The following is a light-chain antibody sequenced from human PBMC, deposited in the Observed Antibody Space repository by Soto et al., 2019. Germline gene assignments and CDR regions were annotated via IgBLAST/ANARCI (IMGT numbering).Light chain of an antibody. CDR2: EDN. V-gene: IGLV6-57*02. CDR1: SGSIASSY. CDR3: QSYDGSNHVV. Sequence: NFMLTQPHSVSESPGKTVTISCTGSSGSIASSYVQWYQQRPGSAPTTVIYEDNQRPSGVPDRFSGSIDSSSNSASLTISGLRTEDEADYYCQSYDGSNHVVFGGGTQLTVL. J-gene: IGLJ2*01.